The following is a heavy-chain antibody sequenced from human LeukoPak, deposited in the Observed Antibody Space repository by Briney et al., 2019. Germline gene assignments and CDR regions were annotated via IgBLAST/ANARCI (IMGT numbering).Heavy chain of an antibody. CDR1: GYTFTSYY. Sequence: ASVKVSCKASGYTFTSYYIHWVRQAPGQGLEWMGIINPSSGSTSYAQKFQGRVTMTRDTSTSTVYMELSSLRSEDTAVYYCARSLGYYGSGSYYIFDYWGQGTLVTVSS. J-gene: IGHJ4*02. D-gene: IGHD3-10*01. CDR2: INPSSGST. V-gene: IGHV1-46*01. CDR3: ARSLGYYGSGSYYIFDY.